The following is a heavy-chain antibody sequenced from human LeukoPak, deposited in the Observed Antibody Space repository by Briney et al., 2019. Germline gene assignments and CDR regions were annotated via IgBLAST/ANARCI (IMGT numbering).Heavy chain of an antibody. CDR2: IYTSGNT. CDR3: ARSLITLVRGVLLGGFDY. CDR1: GFTVSSNY. J-gene: IGHJ4*02. Sequence: GGSLRLSCAASGFTVSSNYMNWVRQAPGKGLEWVSVIYTSGNTYYADSVKGRFTISRDDFKNTLSLQMNSLRAEDTAVHYCARSLITLVRGVLLGGFDYWGQGTLVTVSS. D-gene: IGHD3-10*01. V-gene: IGHV3-53*01.